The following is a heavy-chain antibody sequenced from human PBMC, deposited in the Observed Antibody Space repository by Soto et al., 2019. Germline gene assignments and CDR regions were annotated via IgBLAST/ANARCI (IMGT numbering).Heavy chain of an antibody. CDR3: ARDEYFGSGTTYAFDN. V-gene: IGHV1-69*13. CDR2: IIPIFGTA. Sequence: ASVKVSCKASGYTFSSYAISWVRQAPGQGLEWMGGIIPIFGTANYAQKFQGRVTITADESTSTAYMELSSLRSEDTAVYYCARDEYFGSGTTYAFDNWGPGTLVTVSS. D-gene: IGHD3-10*01. CDR1: GYTFSSYA. J-gene: IGHJ4*02.